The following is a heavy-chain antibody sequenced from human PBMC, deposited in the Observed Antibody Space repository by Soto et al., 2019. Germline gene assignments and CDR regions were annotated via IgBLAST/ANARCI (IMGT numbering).Heavy chain of an antibody. D-gene: IGHD4-17*01. Sequence: QVQLQESGPGLVKPSETLSLTCTVSGGSVSSGSYYWSWIRQPPGKGLEWIGYIYYSGSTNYNPSLKSRVTISVDTSKNQFSLKLSSVTAADTAVYYCARELNGGLPFDYWGQGTLVTVSS. CDR3: ARELNGGLPFDY. V-gene: IGHV4-61*01. J-gene: IGHJ4*02. CDR1: GGSVSSGSYY. CDR2: IYYSGST.